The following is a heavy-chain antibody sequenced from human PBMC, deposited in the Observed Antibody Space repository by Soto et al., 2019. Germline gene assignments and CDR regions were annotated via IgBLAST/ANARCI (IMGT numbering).Heavy chain of an antibody. CDR2: INHSGST. CDR1: GGSFSGYY. D-gene: IGHD3-16*02. V-gene: IGHV4-34*01. Sequence: PSETLSLTCAVYGGSFSGYYWSWIRQPPGKGLEWIGEINHSGSTNYNPSLKGRVTISVDTSKNHFSLKLSSVTAADTAVYYCARGYDYVWGSYRCDYWGQGTLVTVSS. J-gene: IGHJ4*02. CDR3: ARGYDYVWGSYRCDY.